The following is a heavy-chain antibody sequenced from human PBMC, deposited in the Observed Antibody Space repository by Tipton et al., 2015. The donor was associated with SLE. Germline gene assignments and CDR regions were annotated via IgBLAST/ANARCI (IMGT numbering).Heavy chain of an antibody. CDR3: ARGIAAAGTAVRYWFDP. CDR2: IYTSGST. J-gene: IGHJ5*02. D-gene: IGHD6-13*01. V-gene: IGHV4-61*02. CDR1: GGSISSGSYY. Sequence: TLSLTCTVSGGSISSGSYYWSWIRQPAGKGLEWIGRIYTSGSTNYNPSLKSRVTISVDTSKNQFSLKLSSVTAADTAVYYCARGIAAAGTAVRYWFDPWGQGTLVTVSS.